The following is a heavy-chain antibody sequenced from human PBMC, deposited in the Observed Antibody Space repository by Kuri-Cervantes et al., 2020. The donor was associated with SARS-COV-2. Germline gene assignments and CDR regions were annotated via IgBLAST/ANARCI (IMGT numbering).Heavy chain of an antibody. D-gene: IGHD3-9*01. Sequence: GESLKISCAASGFTVSSNYMSWVRQAPGKGLEWVSVIYSGGSTYYADSVKGRFTISRDNSKNTLYLQMNSLRAEDTAVYYCARLRTNYDILTGYPLPDYFDYWGQGTLVTCSS. J-gene: IGHJ4*02. CDR3: ARLRTNYDILTGYPLPDYFDY. CDR1: GFTVSSNY. V-gene: IGHV3-53*01. CDR2: IYSGGST.